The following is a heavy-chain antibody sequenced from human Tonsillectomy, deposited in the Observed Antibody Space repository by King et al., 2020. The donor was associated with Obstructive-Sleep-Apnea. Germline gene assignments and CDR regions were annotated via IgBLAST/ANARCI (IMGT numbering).Heavy chain of an antibody. CDR2: ISGSGGST. D-gene: IGHD2-15*01. CDR3: ARIIVVVVAAPYYFDY. V-gene: IGHV3-23*04. J-gene: IGHJ4*02. CDR1: GFTFSSYA. Sequence: VQLVESGGGLVQPGGSLRLSCAASGFTFSSYAMSWVRQAPGKGLEWGSAISGSGGSTYYADSVKGRFTISRDNSKNTLYLQMNSLRAEDTAVYYCARIIVVVVAAPYYFDYWGQGTLVTVSS.